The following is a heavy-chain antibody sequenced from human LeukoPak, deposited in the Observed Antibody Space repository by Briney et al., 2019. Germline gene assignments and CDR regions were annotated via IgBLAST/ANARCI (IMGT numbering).Heavy chain of an antibody. J-gene: IGHJ2*01. V-gene: IGHV3-23*01. CDR3: ASYCSSTSCYWYFDL. Sequence: GGSLRLSCAASGFTFSSYAMSWVRQAPGKGLEWVSGISGSGGCTYYADSVKGRFTISRDNSKNTLYLQMNSLRAEDTAVYYCASYCSSTSCYWYFDLWGRGTLVTVSS. CDR2: ISGSGGCT. D-gene: IGHD2-2*01. CDR1: GFTFSSYA.